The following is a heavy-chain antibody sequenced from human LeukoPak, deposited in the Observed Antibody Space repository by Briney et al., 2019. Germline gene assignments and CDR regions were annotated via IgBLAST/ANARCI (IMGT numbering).Heavy chain of an antibody. D-gene: IGHD6-6*01. V-gene: IGHV1-2*02. CDR2: INPNSGGT. J-gene: IGHJ5*02. Sequence: GASVKVSCKASGYTFTGYYMHWVRQAPGQGLEWMGWINPNSGGTNYAQKFQGRVTMTRDTSISTAYMELSRLRSDDTAVYYCAREDITYSSSRVWFDPWGQGTLVTVSS. CDR1: GYTFTGYY. CDR3: AREDITYSSSRVWFDP.